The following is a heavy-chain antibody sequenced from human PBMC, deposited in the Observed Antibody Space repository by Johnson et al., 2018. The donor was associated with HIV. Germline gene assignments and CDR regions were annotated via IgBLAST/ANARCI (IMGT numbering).Heavy chain of an antibody. J-gene: IGHJ3*02. CDR3: ARDWSVVAATFGAFDI. CDR2: ISYDGSNK. CDR1: GFTFSSYA. Sequence: QVQLVESGGGVVQPGRSLRLSCAASGFTFSSYAMHWVRQAPGKGLEWVAVISYDGSNKYYADSVKGRFIISRDNAKNSLYLQMDSLRAEDTAVYYCARDWSVVAATFGAFDIWGQGTLVTVSS. V-gene: IGHV3-30-3*01. D-gene: IGHD2-15*01.